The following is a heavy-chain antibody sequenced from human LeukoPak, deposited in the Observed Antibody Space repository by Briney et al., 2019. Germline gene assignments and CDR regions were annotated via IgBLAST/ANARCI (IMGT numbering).Heavy chain of an antibody. CDR1: GFTFSSYA. V-gene: IGHV3-23*01. Sequence: GGSLRLSCEASGFTFSSYAMSWVRQAPGKGLEWVSAISGSGGSTYYADSVKGRFTISRDNSKNTLYLQMNSLRAEDTAVYYCAKGIGYCSGGSCYEDAFDIWGQGTMVTVSS. J-gene: IGHJ3*02. CDR2: ISGSGGST. CDR3: AKGIGYCSGGSCYEDAFDI. D-gene: IGHD2-15*01.